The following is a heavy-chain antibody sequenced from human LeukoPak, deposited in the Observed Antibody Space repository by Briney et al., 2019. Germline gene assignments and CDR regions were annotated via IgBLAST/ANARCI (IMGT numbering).Heavy chain of an antibody. Sequence: PSETLSLTCTVSGGSISSGDYYWSWIRQPPGKGLEWIGCIYYSGSTYYNPSLKSRVTISVDTSKNQFSLKLSSVTAADTAVYYCARHSGFSGSYYGNYYYYYYMDVWGKGTTVTVSS. CDR1: GGSISSGDYY. J-gene: IGHJ6*03. CDR3: ARHSGFSGSYYGNYYYYYYMDV. D-gene: IGHD1-26*01. CDR2: IYYSGST. V-gene: IGHV4-30-4*08.